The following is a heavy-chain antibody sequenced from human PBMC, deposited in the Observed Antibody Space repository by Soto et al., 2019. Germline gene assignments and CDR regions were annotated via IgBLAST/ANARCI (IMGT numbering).Heavy chain of an antibody. CDR2: SNSDGSST. J-gene: IGHJ4*02. CDR3: ARERAIAATGIFYY. D-gene: IGHD6-13*01. CDR1: GFTFSSYW. V-gene: IGHV3-74*01. Sequence: VGSLRLSCAASGFTFSSYWIHWVRQAPGMGLVWVSRSNSDGSSTSYADSVKGRFTISRDNSKNTLYLQMNSLRHEDTAVYFCARERAIAATGIFYYWGQGTLVTSPQ.